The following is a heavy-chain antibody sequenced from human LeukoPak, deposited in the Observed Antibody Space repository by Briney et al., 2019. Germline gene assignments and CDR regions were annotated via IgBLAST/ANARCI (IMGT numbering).Heavy chain of an antibody. J-gene: IGHJ4*02. D-gene: IGHD2/OR15-2a*01. Sequence: GGSLRLSCAASGFTFYTYAMTWVRQAPGKGLEWVSALDAGGGNTYYADSVKGRFTISRDNSKNTLCLQMNGLRAEVTAVYYCAKRDYVDSTTYAPFFDYWGQGTLVTVSS. CDR3: AKRDYVDSTTYAPFFDY. CDR2: LDAGGGNT. V-gene: IGHV3-23*01. CDR1: GFTFYTYA.